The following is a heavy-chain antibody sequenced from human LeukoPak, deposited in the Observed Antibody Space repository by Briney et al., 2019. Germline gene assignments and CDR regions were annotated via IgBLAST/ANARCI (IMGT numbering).Heavy chain of an antibody. CDR3: AVGYCSSTSRLNNWFDP. D-gene: IGHD2-2*01. V-gene: IGHV1-24*01. J-gene: IGHJ5*02. CDR2: FDPEDGET. CDR1: GYTLTELS. Sequence: ASVKVSCKVSGYTLTELSMHWVRQAPGKGLEWMGGFDPEDGETIYAQKFQGRVTMTEDTSTDTAYMELSSLRSEDTAVYYCAVGYCSSTSRLNNWFDPWGQGTLVTVSS.